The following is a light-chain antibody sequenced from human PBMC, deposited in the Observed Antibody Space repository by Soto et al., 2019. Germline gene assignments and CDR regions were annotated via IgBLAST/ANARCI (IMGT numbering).Light chain of an antibody. CDR2: DAS. J-gene: IGKJ4*01. Sequence: EIVLTQSPATLSLSPWERATLSCRASQSVSSYLAWYQQKPGQAPRLLIYDASNRATGIPARFSGSGSGTDFTLAISRLEPEDFAVYYCQQYGSSPFFGGGTKVDIK. CDR3: QQYGSSPF. CDR1: QSVSSY. V-gene: IGKV3-20*01.